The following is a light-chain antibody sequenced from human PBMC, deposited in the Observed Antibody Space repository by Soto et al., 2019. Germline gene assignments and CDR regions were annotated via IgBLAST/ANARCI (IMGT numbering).Light chain of an antibody. J-gene: IGKJ2*02. Sequence: DIQMTQSPSTLSASVGDRVTITCRASQSISSWLAWYHQKPGKAPKLLIYDASSLESVVPSRFSDSGSGPEFPLTISSLQPDDFATYYCQQYNSYCTFGQGTKLEIQ. CDR3: QQYNSYCT. CDR2: DAS. CDR1: QSISSW. V-gene: IGKV1-5*01.